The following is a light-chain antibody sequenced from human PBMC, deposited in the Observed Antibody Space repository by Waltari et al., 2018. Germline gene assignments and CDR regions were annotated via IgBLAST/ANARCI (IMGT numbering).Light chain of an antibody. V-gene: IGKV1-5*03. Sequence: DIQMTQSPSTLSASVGDRVTITCRASQSISWWLAWFQQKPGKAPKLLIYKASSLPSGVPSRFSGSGFGTEFTLTISSLQADDFATYYCQDYNSYTFGQGTKVEVK. CDR1: QSISWW. CDR3: QDYNSYT. CDR2: KAS. J-gene: IGKJ1*01.